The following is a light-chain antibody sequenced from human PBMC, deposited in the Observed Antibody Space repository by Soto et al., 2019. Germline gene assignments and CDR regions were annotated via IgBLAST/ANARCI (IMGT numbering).Light chain of an antibody. CDR2: AAS. Sequence: DIQLTQSPSFLSASVGDRVTITCRASQGISSYLAWYQQKPGKAPKLLIYAASTLQSGVPSRFSGSGSGTDFTLTISSLQPEDFATYSCQQLNSYPRGLPFGGGT. CDR3: QQLNSYPRGLP. CDR1: QGISSY. J-gene: IGKJ4*01. V-gene: IGKV1-9*01.